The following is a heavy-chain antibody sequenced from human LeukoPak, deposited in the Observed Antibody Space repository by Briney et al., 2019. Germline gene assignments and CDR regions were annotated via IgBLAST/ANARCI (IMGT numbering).Heavy chain of an antibody. CDR2: ISGSGGST. Sequence: GGSLRLSCAASGFTFSSYAMSWVRQAPGKGLEWVSAISGSGGSTYYADSVKGRFTISRDNSKNTLYLQMNSLRAEDTAVYYCAKVYYYDSSGYLGLDYWGQGTLVTVSS. CDR1: GFTFSSYA. D-gene: IGHD3-22*01. J-gene: IGHJ4*02. V-gene: IGHV3-23*01. CDR3: AKVYYYDSSGYLGLDY.